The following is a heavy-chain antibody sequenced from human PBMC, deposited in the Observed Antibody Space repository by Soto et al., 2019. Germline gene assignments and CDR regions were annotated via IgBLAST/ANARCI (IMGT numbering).Heavy chain of an antibody. CDR3: TRDPYGGSRYYFDS. Sequence: QVQLVESGGAGVQPGKPLKLSGAAPGFSFSIYAMHGVRQAPGKGRGWVAVIWYDGSNKYYADSVKGRFTISKDNSQTTVYLQMYSLRAEDTAVYYCTRDPYGGSRYYFDSWGQGTLVTVSS. J-gene: IGHJ4*02. D-gene: IGHD1-26*01. CDR2: IWYDGSNK. CDR1: GFSFSIYA. V-gene: IGHV3-33*01.